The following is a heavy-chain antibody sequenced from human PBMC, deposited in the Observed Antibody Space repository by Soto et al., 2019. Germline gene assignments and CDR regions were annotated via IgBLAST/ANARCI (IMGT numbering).Heavy chain of an antibody. CDR1: GYTFTGYY. J-gene: IGHJ5*01. CDR2: INPNSGDT. V-gene: IGHV1-2*02. D-gene: IGHD2-15*01. Sequence: ASVKVSCKASGYTFTGYYMHWVRQAPGQGLEWMGWINPNSGDTKYAQKFQGRVTMTRETSTRTAYMEVSRLTSDDTAVYYCARSLSTIGGSPDSWVHVTLVTVSS. CDR3: ARSLSTIGGSPDS.